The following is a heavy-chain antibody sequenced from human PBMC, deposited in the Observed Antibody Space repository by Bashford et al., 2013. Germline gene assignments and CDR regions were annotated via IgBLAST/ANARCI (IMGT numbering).Heavy chain of an antibody. CDR2: INPSGGGA. V-gene: IGHV1-46*01. CDR3: ARDGRPRDPFNYAFWSSYQLDNWFDP. Sequence: ASVKVSCKASGYTLTTYYMHWVRQAPGQGLEWMGVINPSGGGATYAQKFQGRLTMTRDTSTNTVNMELSSLRSEDTAVYYCARDGRPRDPFNYAFWSSYQLDNWFDPWGQGTLVTVSS. J-gene: IGHJ5*02. CDR1: GYTLTTYY. D-gene: IGHD3-3*01.